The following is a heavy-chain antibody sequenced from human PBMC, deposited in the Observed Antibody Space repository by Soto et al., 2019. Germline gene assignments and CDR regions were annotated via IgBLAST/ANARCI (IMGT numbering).Heavy chain of an antibody. Sequence: ASVKVSCKASGSSFTSYYIHWVRHAPGKGIERMGIINPSAGSASYPQKFQGRVTIARATSTSTVYMELSSLRSEDTAVYYCARAYGLYLARFNYWPQG. CDR1: GSSFTSYY. CDR2: INPSAGSA. V-gene: IGHV1-46*01. J-gene: IGHJ4*02. D-gene: IGHD2-15*01. CDR3: ARAYGLYLARFNY.